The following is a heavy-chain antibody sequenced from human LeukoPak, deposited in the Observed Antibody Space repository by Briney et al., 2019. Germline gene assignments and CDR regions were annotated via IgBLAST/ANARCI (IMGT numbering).Heavy chain of an antibody. D-gene: IGHD2/OR15-2a*01. Sequence: PGGSLRLSCAASGFTFNNYAMGWVRQAPAKGLEWVSGVSADGGSTYYADSVKGRFTISRDTSKNTLYLQVNSLRADDTAVYYCAKCLGISRTLSDYWGQGTLVTVSS. CDR1: GFTFNNYA. CDR2: VSADGGST. V-gene: IGHV3-23*01. J-gene: IGHJ4*02. CDR3: AKCLGISRTLSDY.